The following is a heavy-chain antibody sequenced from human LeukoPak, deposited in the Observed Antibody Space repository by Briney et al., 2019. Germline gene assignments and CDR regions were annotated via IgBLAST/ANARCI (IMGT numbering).Heavy chain of an antibody. J-gene: IGHJ4*02. CDR2: ISSSGSYI. CDR1: GFTFSTYW. Sequence: PGGSLRLSCAASGFTFSTYWMTWVRQAPGKGLEWVSSISSSGSYIYYADSVKGRFTISRDDAKNSLYLQMNSLRAEDTAVYYCARGVAVAGTGDYWGQGTLVTVSS. D-gene: IGHD6-19*01. V-gene: IGHV3-21*01. CDR3: ARGVAVAGTGDY.